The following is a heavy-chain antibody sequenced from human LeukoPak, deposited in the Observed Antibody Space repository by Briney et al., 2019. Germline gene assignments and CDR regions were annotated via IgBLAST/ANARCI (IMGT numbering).Heavy chain of an antibody. Sequence: PQTLSLTCTVSGGSISSGNYYWNWIRQHPGKGLEWIGYIYYSGSTYYNPSLKSRVTISVDTSKNQFSLKLSSVTAADTAVYYCARGPGDLDYWGQGTLVTVSS. J-gene: IGHJ4*02. D-gene: IGHD7-27*01. CDR1: GGSISSGNYY. V-gene: IGHV4-31*03. CDR3: ARGPGDLDY. CDR2: IYYSGST.